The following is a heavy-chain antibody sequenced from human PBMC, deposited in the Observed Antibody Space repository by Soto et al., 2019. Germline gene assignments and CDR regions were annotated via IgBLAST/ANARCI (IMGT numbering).Heavy chain of an antibody. D-gene: IGHD4-17*01. CDR1: GGSISSSSYY. CDR2: IYYSGST. J-gene: IGHJ6*02. CDR3: RVWDGDASFYYYYGMDV. Sequence: QLQLQESGPGLVKPSETLSLTCTVSGGSISSSSYYWGWIRQPPGKGLEWIGSIYYSGSTYYNPSLKSQVTISVDTPKNQFSLKLSSVTAADTAVYYCRVWDGDASFYYYYGMDVWGQGTTVTVSS. V-gene: IGHV4-39*01.